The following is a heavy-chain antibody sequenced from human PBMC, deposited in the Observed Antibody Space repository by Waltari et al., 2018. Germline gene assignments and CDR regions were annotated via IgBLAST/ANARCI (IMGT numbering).Heavy chain of an antibody. CDR2: ISYDGSNK. CDR3: ARGRIVLMVYPALDY. Sequence: QVQLVESGGGVVQPGRSLRLYCAASGFTFSSYGMPWVSPATGKGLEWVAVISYDGSNKYYADSVKGRFTISRDNSKNTLYLQMNSLRAEDTAVYYCARGRIVLMVYPALDYWGQGTLVAVSS. J-gene: IGHJ4*02. D-gene: IGHD2-8*01. V-gene: IGHV3-30*03. CDR1: GFTFSSYG.